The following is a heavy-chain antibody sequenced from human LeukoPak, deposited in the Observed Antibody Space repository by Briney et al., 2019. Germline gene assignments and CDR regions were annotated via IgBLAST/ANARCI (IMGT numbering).Heavy chain of an antibody. J-gene: IGHJ6*03. D-gene: IGHD6-13*01. CDR2: IYTSGST. Sequence: SETLSLTCTVSGGSISSGSYYWSWIRQPAGKGLEWIGRIYTSGSTNYNPSLKSRVTISVDTSKNQFSLKLSSVTAADTAVYYCARRGYSSSWNYYYMDVWGKGTTVTVSS. CDR3: ARRGYSSSWNYYYMDV. CDR1: GGSISSGSYY. V-gene: IGHV4-61*02.